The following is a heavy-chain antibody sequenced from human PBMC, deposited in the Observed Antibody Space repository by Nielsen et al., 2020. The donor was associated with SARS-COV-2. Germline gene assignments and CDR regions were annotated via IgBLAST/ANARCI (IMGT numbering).Heavy chain of an antibody. CDR3: ARQPSDYYGMDV. CDR1: GYRFSSYW. Sequence: GESLKISCKGSGYRFSSYWITWVRQMPGKGLEWMGIIDTAESDIRYSPSFQGQVIISVDKATTTAYLQWSALKTSDTAIYYCARQPSDYYGMDVWGQGTTVTVSS. J-gene: IGHJ6*02. V-gene: IGHV5-51*01. CDR2: IDTAESDI.